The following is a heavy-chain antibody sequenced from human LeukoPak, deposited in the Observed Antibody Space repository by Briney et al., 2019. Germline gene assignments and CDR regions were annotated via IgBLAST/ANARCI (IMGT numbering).Heavy chain of an antibody. CDR2: IYYSGST. CDR1: GGSISSSSYY. V-gene: IGHV4-39*01. D-gene: IGHD6-19*01. Sequence: SETLSLTCTVSGGSISSSSYYWGWIRQPPGKGLEWIGSIYYSGSTYYNPSLKSRVTISVDTSKNQFSLKLSSVTAADTAVYYCARGYSSGWVEYWGQGTLVTVSS. CDR3: ARGYSSGWVEY. J-gene: IGHJ4*02.